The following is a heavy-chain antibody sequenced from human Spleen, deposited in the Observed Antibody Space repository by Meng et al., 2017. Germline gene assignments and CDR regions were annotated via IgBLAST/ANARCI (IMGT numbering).Heavy chain of an antibody. D-gene: IGHD6-13*01. V-gene: IGHV3-23*01. Sequence: GESLKISCVASGFTFRSYGMRWVRQAPGKGLEWVSSISGSGGTTIYADSVEGRFTVSRDNSKNTLYLQMNSLRAEDTAVYYCARATTAGFRDNAFDIWGQGTMVTVSS. CDR2: ISGSGGTT. J-gene: IGHJ3*02. CDR3: ARATTAGFRDNAFDI. CDR1: GFTFRSYG.